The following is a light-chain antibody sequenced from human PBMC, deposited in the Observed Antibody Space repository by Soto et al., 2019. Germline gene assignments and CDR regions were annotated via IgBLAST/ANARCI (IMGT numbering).Light chain of an antibody. J-gene: IGKJ4*01. CDR1: QSVSNN. Sequence: EIVMTRSPATLSVSPGERATLSCRAIQSVSNNLAWYQQKPGQAPRLLLYGASTRATGIPARFTGSGSATEFTLTISSLQSEDFAVYYCQQYNDWPLTFGGGTKVEIK. V-gene: IGKV3-15*01. CDR2: GAS. CDR3: QQYNDWPLT.